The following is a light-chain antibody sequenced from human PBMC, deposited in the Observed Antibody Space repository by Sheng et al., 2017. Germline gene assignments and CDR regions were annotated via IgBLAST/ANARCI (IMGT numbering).Light chain of an antibody. CDR2: GAS. V-gene: IGKV3-15*01. CDR3: QHRNNWPLT. Sequence: EKVMTQSPATLSVSPGERATLSCRASHHASDKVAWYQQKPGQAPRLLIYGASIRATGVPARFSGSGSATEFTLSISSLQSEDFAVYYCQHRNNWPLTFGGGTKVEIK. CDR1: HHASDK. J-gene: IGKJ4*01.